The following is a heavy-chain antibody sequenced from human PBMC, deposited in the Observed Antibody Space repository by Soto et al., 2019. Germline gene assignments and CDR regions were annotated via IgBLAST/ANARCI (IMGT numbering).Heavy chain of an antibody. CDR2: IKNKANSYTT. CDR3: TPVRLGSIRASDY. J-gene: IGHJ4*02. V-gene: IGHV3-72*01. CDR1: GFTFSDHY. Sequence: EVQLVESGGGLVQPEGSLRLSCAASGFTFSDHYMDWVRQAPGKGLEWVGSIKNKANSYTTEYAATVKGRFIISRDDSNNSVFLQMNRLTTPATAVYDCTPVRLGSIRASDYWGQGLLVTSSP. D-gene: IGHD3-3*02.